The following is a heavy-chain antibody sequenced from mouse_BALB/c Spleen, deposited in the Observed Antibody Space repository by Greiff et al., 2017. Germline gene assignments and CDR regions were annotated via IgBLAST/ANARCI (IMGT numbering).Heavy chain of an antibody. Sequence: QVQLQQPGAELVKPGASVKLSCKASGYTFTSYWMHWVKQRPGQGLEWIGEINPSNGRTNYNEKFKSKATLTVDKSSSTAYMQLSSLTSEDSAVYYCNYYGSSYGFAYWGQGTLVTVSA. V-gene: IGHV1S81*02. CDR2: INPSNGRT. CDR1: GYTFTSYW. CDR3: NYYGSSYGFAY. J-gene: IGHJ3*01. D-gene: IGHD1-1*01.